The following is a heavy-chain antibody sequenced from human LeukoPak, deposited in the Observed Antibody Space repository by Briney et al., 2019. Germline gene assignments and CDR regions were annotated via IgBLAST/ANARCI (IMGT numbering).Heavy chain of an antibody. D-gene: IGHD3/OR15-3a*01. Sequence: ASVKVSCKASGYTFSSYDINWVRQATGRGLEWMGWMNPNSGNVGYAQKFQGRVTMTKNTSITTAYMELSSLRSEDTAVYYCAKALSWTTESYYYMDVWGKGTTVAVSS. V-gene: IGHV1-8*01. CDR1: GYTFSSYD. J-gene: IGHJ6*03. CDR3: AKALSWTTESYYYMDV. CDR2: MNPNSGNV.